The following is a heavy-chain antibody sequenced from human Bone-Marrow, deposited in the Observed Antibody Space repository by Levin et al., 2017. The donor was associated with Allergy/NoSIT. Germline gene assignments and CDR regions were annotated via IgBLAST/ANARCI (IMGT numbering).Heavy chain of an antibody. CDR1: GFTFSNAW. J-gene: IGHJ4*02. Sequence: GESLKISCAASGFTFSNAWMSWVRQAPGKGLEWVGRIKSKTDGGTTDYAAPVKGRFTISRDDSKNTLYLQMNSLKTEDTAVYYCTTPPRREAPGQWGQGTLVTVSS. CDR3: TTPPRREAPGQ. V-gene: IGHV3-15*01. CDR2: IKSKTDGGTT.